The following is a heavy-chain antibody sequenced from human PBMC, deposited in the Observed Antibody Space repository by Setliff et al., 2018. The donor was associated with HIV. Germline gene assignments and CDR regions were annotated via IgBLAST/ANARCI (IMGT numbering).Heavy chain of an antibody. V-gene: IGHV4-38-2*02. Sequence: SETLSLTCTVSGQFISDGYYWGWIGQPPGKGLECIGSVYHSGKTYYNPSLKSRVTMSADTSKNQISLMLRSMTAADTAVYYCAKHDFGEGSCFDPWGQGSLGTVS. CDR3: AKHDFGEGSCFDP. D-gene: IGHD3-16*01. CDR1: GQFISDGYY. J-gene: IGHJ5*02. CDR2: VYHSGKT.